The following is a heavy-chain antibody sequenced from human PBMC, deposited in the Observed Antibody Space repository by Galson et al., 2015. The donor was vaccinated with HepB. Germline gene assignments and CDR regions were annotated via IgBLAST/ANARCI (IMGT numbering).Heavy chain of an antibody. CDR1: GYTFTSYA. Sequence: SVKVSCKASGYTFTSYAMNWVRQAPGQGLEWMGWINTDTGNPTYAQDFTGRFVFSFDASVTTAFLQISSLEAADSAVYYCARSPYFRSGSHYNAWFDPWGQGTLVTVSS. CDR3: ARSPYFRSGSHYNAWFDP. V-gene: IGHV7-4-1*02. CDR2: INTDTGNP. D-gene: IGHD3-10*01. J-gene: IGHJ5*02.